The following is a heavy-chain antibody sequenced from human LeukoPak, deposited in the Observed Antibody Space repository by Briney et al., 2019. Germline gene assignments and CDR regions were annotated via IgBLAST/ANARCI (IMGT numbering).Heavy chain of an antibody. CDR1: GFTFSSYA. Sequence: GGSLRLSCAASGFTFSSYAVSWVRQAPGKGLEWVSSISVSGGSTYSADSVKGRFTISRDNSKNTLYLQMNSLRAEDTALYYCAKDRSCTNDICHGDFDYWGQGTLVTVSS. CDR3: AKDRSCTNDICHGDFDY. CDR2: ISVSGGST. J-gene: IGHJ4*02. D-gene: IGHD2-8*01. V-gene: IGHV3-23*01.